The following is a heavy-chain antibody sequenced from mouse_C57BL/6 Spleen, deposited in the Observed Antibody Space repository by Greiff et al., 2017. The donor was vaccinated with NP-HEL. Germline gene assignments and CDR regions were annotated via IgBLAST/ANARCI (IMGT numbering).Heavy chain of an antibody. CDR2: IYPGDGDT. CDR1: GYAFSSSW. V-gene: IGHV1-82*01. CDR3: ARWYSYFDV. Sequence: LLESGPELVKPGASVKISCKASGYAFSSSWMNWVKQRPGKGLEWIGRIYPGDGDTNYNGKFKGKATLTADKSSSTAYMQLSSLTSEDSAVYFCARWYSYFDVWGTGTTVTVSS. D-gene: IGHD1-1*02. J-gene: IGHJ1*03.